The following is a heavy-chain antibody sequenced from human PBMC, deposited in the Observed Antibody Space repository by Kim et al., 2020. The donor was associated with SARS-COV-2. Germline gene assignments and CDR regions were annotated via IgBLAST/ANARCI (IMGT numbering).Heavy chain of an antibody. CDR2: IYYSGST. Sequence: SETLSLTCTVSGGSISSSSYYWGWIRQPPGKGLEWIGSIYYSGSTYYNPSLKSRVTISVDTSKNQFSLKLSSVTAADTAVYYCARHGRGAYSYGWDVYYYGMDVWGQGATVTVSS. V-gene: IGHV4-39*01. J-gene: IGHJ6*02. CDR3: ARHGRGAYSYGWDVYYYGMDV. CDR1: GGSISSSSYY. D-gene: IGHD5-18*01.